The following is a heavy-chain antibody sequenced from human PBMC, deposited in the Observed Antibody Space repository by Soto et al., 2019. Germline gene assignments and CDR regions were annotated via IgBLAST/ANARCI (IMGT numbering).Heavy chain of an antibody. CDR1: GGSISSSSYY. CDR3: ARAVLQFRKAFDI. Sequence: SETLSLTCTVSGGSISSSSYYWGWIRQPPGKGLEWIGSIYYSGSTYYNPSLKSRVTISVDTSKNQFSLKLSSVTAADTAVYYCARAVLQFRKAFDIWGQGTMVTVSS. J-gene: IGHJ3*02. CDR2: IYYSGST. D-gene: IGHD4-4*01. V-gene: IGHV4-39*07.